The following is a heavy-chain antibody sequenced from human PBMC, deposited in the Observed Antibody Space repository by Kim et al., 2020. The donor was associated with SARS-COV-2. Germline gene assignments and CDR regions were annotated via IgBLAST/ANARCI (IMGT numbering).Heavy chain of an antibody. J-gene: IGHJ4*01. V-gene: IGHV3-23*01. Sequence: YADYVKSRYSITRDNSKNTLYLKMSSLGAEDKAVYYCEKVGYDGTSRYFGRWGQGTLLTVSS. D-gene: IGHD3-10*01. CDR3: EKVGYDGTSRYFGR.